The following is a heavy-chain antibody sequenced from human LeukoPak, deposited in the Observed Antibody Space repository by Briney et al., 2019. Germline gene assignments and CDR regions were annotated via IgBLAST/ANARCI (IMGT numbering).Heavy chain of an antibody. D-gene: IGHD2-15*01. CDR2: IKSKTDDGTT. J-gene: IGHJ4*02. V-gene: IGHV3-15*01. CDR1: GYTFSNAW. CDR3: TTAPTVVVVVGGTPEPFDY. Sequence: KPGGSLRLSCAASGYTFSNAWMSWVRQAPGKGLEWVGRIKSKTDDGTTDYAAPVKGRFTISRDDSKNTLYLQMNSLKTEDTAVYYCTTAPTVVVVVGGTPEPFDYWGQGTLVTVSS.